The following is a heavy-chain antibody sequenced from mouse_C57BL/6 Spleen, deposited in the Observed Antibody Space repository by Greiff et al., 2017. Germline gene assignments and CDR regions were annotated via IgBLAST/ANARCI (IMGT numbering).Heavy chain of an antibody. CDR2: IDPSDSYT. V-gene: IGHV1-50*01. J-gene: IGHJ1*03. D-gene: IGHD2-4*01. CDR1: GYTFTSYW. Sequence: QVQLQQPGAELVKPGASVKLSCKASGYTFTSYWMQWVKQRPGQGLEWIGEIDPSDSYTNYNQKFKGKATLTVDTSSSTAYMQLSSLTSEDSAVYYCARGSYYDYDKDWYFDVWGTGTTVTVSS. CDR3: ARGSYYDYDKDWYFDV.